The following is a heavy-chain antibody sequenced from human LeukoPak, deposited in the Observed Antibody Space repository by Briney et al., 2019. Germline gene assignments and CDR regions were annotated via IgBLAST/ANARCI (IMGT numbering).Heavy chain of an antibody. CDR3: ARAKQQLVQGPWFDY. D-gene: IGHD6-13*01. V-gene: IGHV4-30-2*01. CDR1: GGSISSGGYY. Sequence: SETLSLTCTVSGGSISSGGYYWSWIRQPPGKGLEWIGYIYHSGSTYYNPSLKSRVTISVDRSKNQFSLKLSSVTAADTAVYYCARAKQQLVQGPWFDYWGQGTLVTVSS. J-gene: IGHJ4*02. CDR2: IYHSGST.